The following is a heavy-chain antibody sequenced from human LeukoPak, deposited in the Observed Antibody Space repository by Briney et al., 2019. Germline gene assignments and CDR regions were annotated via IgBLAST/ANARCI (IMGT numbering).Heavy chain of an antibody. J-gene: IGHJ6*03. CDR1: GGSFSGYY. Sequence: SETLSLTCTVYGGSFSGYYWSWIRQPPGKGLEWIGEINHSGSTNYNPSLKSRVTISVDTSKNQFSLKLSSVTAADTAVYYCARVGCSSTSCYRHYYYYMDVWGKGTTVTVSS. CDR2: INHSGST. V-gene: IGHV4-34*01. D-gene: IGHD2-2*01. CDR3: ARVGCSSTSCYRHYYYYMDV.